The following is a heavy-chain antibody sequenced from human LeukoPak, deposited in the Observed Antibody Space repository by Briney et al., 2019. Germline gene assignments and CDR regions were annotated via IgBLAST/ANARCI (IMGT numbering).Heavy chain of an antibody. CDR2: INPDGSRT. D-gene: IGHD1-26*01. J-gene: IGHJ3*02. CDR3: SWDHTGKEDI. Sequence: GGSLRLSCAASGSTFSHYWMHWVRQAPGKGPVWVSRINPDGSRTDYADSVAGRFTISRDNAKNTLYLQMNSLRADDTAVYYCSWDHTGKEDIWGQGTMVTVSS. CDR1: GSTFSHYW. V-gene: IGHV3-74*01.